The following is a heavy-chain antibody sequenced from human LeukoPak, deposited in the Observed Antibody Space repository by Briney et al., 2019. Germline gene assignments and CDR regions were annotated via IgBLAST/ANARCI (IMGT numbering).Heavy chain of an antibody. CDR1: GYSFTSYW. V-gene: IGHV5-51*01. J-gene: IGHJ4*02. Sequence: GESLKISCKGSGYSFTSYWIGWVRQMPGKGLEWMGIIYPGDSDTRYSPSSQGQVTISADKSISTAYLQWSSLKASDTAMYYCARRVFDGSGSYYYFDYWGQGTLVTVSS. D-gene: IGHD3-10*01. CDR2: IYPGDSDT. CDR3: ARRVFDGSGSYYYFDY.